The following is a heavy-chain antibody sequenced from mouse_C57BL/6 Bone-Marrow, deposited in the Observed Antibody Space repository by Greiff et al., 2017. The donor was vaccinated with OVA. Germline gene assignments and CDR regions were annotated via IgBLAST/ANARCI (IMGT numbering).Heavy chain of an antibody. J-gene: IGHJ3*01. CDR3: ARQEWLLSGRWFAY. V-gene: IGHV14-3*01. CDR1: GFNINNTY. CDR2: IDPANGNT. Sequence: EVQLQQSVAEFVRPGASVKLSCTASGFNINNTYMHWVKQRPEQGLEWIGRIDPANGNTKYASKFQGKATITADTSSNTAYLQLSSLTSEDTAIYYCARQEWLLSGRWFAYWGQGTLVTVSA. D-gene: IGHD2-3*01.